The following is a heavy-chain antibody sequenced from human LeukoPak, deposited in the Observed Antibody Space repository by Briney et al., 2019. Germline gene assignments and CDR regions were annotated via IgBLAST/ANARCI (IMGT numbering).Heavy chain of an antibody. D-gene: IGHD4-23*01. CDR2: INPSGGST. CDR1: GYTFTSYY. Sequence: GASVKVSCKASGYTFTSYYMRWVRQAPGQGLEWMGIINPSGGSTSYAQKFQGRVTMTRDTSTSTVYMELSSLRSEDTAVYYCARVRSYGGNSAPIDYWGQGTLVTVSS. V-gene: IGHV1-46*01. CDR3: ARVRSYGGNSAPIDY. J-gene: IGHJ4*02.